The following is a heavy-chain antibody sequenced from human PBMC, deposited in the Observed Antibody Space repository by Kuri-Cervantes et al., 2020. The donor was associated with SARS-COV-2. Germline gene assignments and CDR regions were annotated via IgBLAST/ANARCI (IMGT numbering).Heavy chain of an antibody. CDR3: ARDYYGSGSYYPVY. Sequence: ASVKVSCKASGYTFTGYYIHWVRQAPGQGLEWMGWINPNGGGTNYAQKFQGRVTMTRDTSINTAYMELSRLRSDDTAVYYCARDYYGSGSYYPVYWGQGTLVTVSS. CDR1: GYTFTGYY. CDR2: INPNGGGT. V-gene: IGHV1-2*02. J-gene: IGHJ4*02. D-gene: IGHD3-10*01.